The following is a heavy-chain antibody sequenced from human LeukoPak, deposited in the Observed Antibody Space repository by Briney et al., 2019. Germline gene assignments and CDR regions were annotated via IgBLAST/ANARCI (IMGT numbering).Heavy chain of an antibody. CDR3: ARGNYVRYYYYYYGMDV. CDR2: INHSGST. CDR1: GGSFSGYY. D-gene: IGHD4-11*01. J-gene: IGHJ6*02. Sequence: SETLSLTCAVYGGSFSGYYWSWIRQPPGKGLEWIGEINHSGSTNYNPSLKSRVTISVDTSKNQFSLKLSSVIAADTAVYYCARGNYVRYYYYYYGMDVWGQGTTVTVSS. V-gene: IGHV4-34*01.